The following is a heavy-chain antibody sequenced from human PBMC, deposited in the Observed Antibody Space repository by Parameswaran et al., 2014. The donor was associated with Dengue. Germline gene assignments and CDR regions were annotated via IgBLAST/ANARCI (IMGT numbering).Heavy chain of an antibody. J-gene: IGHJ6*02. D-gene: IGHD2-15*01. CDR2: VVPIFGTA. CDR3: ARAVVVVDVTAGGMDV. V-gene: IGHV1-69*01. Sequence: VRQAPGQGLEWMGGVVPIFGTANYAEKFQARLTITADESTTTAYMELSSLRPDDTAVYYCARAVVVVDVTAGGMDVWGQGTTVTVSS.